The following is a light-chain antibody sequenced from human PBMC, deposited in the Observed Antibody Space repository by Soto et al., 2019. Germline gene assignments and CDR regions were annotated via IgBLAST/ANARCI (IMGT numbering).Light chain of an antibody. CDR2: GAS. Sequence: IVLTQSPGTLSLSPGERVTLSCRASHAVNTNYLAWYQHIPGQAPRLLIYGASHRATGIPGRFGGSGSGTDFTLTISRLEPEDFAMYYCQQYGSSRVTLGGGTKVDIK. J-gene: IGKJ4*01. V-gene: IGKV3-20*01. CDR3: QQYGSSRVT. CDR1: HAVNTNY.